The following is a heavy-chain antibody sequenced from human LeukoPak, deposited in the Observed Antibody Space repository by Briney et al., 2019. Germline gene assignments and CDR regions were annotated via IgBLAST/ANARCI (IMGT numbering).Heavy chain of an antibody. CDR3: ASHGSDYLVTYYFDY. D-gene: IGHD4-17*01. CDR2: IIPIFGTA. Sequence: SVKVSCKASGYIFIDYEINWVRQAPGQGLEWMGRIIPIFGTANYAQKFQGRVTITTDESTSTAYMELSSLRSEDTAVYYCASHGSDYLVTYYFDYWGQGTLVTVSS. J-gene: IGHJ4*02. V-gene: IGHV1-69*05. CDR1: GYIFIDYE.